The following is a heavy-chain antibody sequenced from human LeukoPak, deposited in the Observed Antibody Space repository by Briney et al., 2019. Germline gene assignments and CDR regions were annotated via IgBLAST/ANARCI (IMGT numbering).Heavy chain of an antibody. Sequence: ASVKVSCKASGYTFITSDINWVRQASGQGLEWMGYMDPNSGHTEFARKFQGRVTMTGDTPTSTAYMELSSLTPDDTAIYYCTRKLRLDEHWGRGTLVAVSS. CDR1: GYTFITSD. CDR2: MDPNSGHT. V-gene: IGHV1-8*01. D-gene: IGHD1-7*01. CDR3: TRKLRLDEH. J-gene: IGHJ4*02.